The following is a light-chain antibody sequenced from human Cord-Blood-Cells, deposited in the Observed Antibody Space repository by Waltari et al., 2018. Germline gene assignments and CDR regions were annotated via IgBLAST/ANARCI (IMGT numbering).Light chain of an antibody. CDR3: QQYDNLPFT. J-gene: IGKJ3*01. V-gene: IGKV1-33*01. CDR1: QDISNY. CDR2: DAS. Sequence: DIQMTQSPSSLSASVGDRVTITCQASQDISNYLNWYQQKPGKAPKRLIYDASNLETGVPSRFSGSGYGTDFTFTISSLQPEDIATYYCQQYDNLPFTFGPGTKVDIK.